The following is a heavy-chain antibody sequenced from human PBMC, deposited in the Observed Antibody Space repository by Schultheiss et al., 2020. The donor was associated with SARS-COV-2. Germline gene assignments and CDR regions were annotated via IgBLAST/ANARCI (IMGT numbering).Heavy chain of an antibody. CDR3: AKSPHHRDFDCSSTSCYAWGDY. D-gene: IGHD2-2*01. CDR1: GFTFSSYA. CDR2: ISGSGGST. Sequence: GGSLRLSCAASGFTFSSYAMSWVRQAPGKGLEWVSAISGSGGSTYYADSVKGRFTISRDNSKNTLYLQMNSLRAEDTAVYYCAKSPHHRDFDCSSTSCYAWGDYWGQGTLVTVSS. V-gene: IGHV3-23*01. J-gene: IGHJ4*02.